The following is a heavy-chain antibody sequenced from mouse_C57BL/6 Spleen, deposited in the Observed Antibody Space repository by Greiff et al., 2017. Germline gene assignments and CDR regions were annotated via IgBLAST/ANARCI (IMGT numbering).Heavy chain of an antibody. CDR3: ARGRYSTNYYAMGC. CDR2: IYHGDGDT. J-gene: IGHJ4*01. D-gene: IGHD2-5*01. Sequence: QVQLQQSGAELVKPGASVKISCKASGYAFSSYWMIWVKQRPGKGLEWIGQIYHGDGDTNYNGKFKGKVTLTADESSSTAYMQLSSLTSEDSAVYFCARGRYSTNYYAMGCWGQGTSVTVSS. CDR1: GYAFSSYW. V-gene: IGHV1-80*01.